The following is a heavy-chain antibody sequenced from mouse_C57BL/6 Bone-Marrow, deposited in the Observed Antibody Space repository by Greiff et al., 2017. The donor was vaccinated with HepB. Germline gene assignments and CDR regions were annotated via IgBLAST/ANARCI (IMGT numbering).Heavy chain of an antibody. D-gene: IGHD1-1*01. V-gene: IGHV5-17*01. CDR2: ISSGSSTI. CDR1: GFTFSDYG. Sequence: EVQRVESGGGLVKPGGSLKLSCAASGFTFSDYGMHWVRQAPEKGLEWVAYISSGSSTIYYADTVKGRFTIARDNAKNTLFLQMTSLGSADTAMYDCARTAVVVPDYWGQGTTLTVSS. CDR3: ARTAVVVPDY. J-gene: IGHJ2*01.